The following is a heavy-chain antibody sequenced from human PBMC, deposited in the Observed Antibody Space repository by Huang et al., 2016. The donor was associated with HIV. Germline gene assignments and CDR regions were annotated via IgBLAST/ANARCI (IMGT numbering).Heavy chain of an antibody. V-gene: IGHV3-30*02. J-gene: IGHJ4*02. CDR2: IRFDGGNK. CDR3: ATDLGGYSFDY. CDR1: GFSFSHYG. Sequence: QEQLVESGGGVVQPGGSLRLSCATSGFSFSHYGMHWVRQGPGKGWDWVALIRFDGGNKHYADSAKGRFTISRDNSKKMLFLEMNSLRGDDTAFYYCATDLGGYSFDYWGQGALVSVSS. D-gene: IGHD2-21*02.